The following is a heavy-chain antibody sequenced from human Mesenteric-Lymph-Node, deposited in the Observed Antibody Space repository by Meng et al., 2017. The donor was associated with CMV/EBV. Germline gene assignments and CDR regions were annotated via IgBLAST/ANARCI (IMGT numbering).Heavy chain of an antibody. CDR3: ASFRGCLVVDY. Sequence: AETLSLTCTVSNGPISSYYLNWIRQPPGKGLEWVGSIYHSGSTNYNASLKSRVTMSVDTSKNQFPLNLRSVTAADTAMYYCASFRGCLVVDYWGQGTLVTVSS. CDR1: NGPISSYY. V-gene: IGHV4-59*01. D-gene: IGHD2-15*01. CDR2: IYHSGST. J-gene: IGHJ4*01.